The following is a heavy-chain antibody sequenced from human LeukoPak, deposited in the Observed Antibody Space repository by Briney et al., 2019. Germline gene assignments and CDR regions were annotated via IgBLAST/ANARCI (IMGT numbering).Heavy chain of an antibody. J-gene: IGHJ4*02. CDR1: GFSFSDYY. CDR3: ARVTAGDGYRIEY. V-gene: IGHV3-11*05. Sequence: PGGSLRLSCAASGFSFSDYYMSWIRQGPGKRLEWVSYIRVSSGYTNYADSVKGRFTISRDNAKNSLYLQMNSLRAEDSAVYYCARVTAGDGYRIEYWGQGTLVTVSS. CDR2: IRVSSGYT. D-gene: IGHD5-24*01.